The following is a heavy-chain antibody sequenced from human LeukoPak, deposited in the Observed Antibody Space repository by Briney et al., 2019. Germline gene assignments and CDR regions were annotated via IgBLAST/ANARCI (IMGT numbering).Heavy chain of an antibody. CDR2: IYYSGST. CDR3: ASMPANSMVRGVPNNWFDP. Sequence: SQTLSLTCTVSGGSISSGGYYWSWIRQHPGKGLEWIGYIYYSGSTYYNPSLKSRVTISVDTSKNQFSLKLSSVTAADTAVYYCASMPANSMVRGVPNNWFDPWGQGTLVTVSS. CDR1: GGSISSGGYY. V-gene: IGHV4-31*03. D-gene: IGHD3-10*01. J-gene: IGHJ5*02.